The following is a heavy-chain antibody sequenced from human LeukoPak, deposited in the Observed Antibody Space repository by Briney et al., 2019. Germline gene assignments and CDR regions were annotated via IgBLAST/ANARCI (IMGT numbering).Heavy chain of an antibody. V-gene: IGHV3-53*01. Sequence: PGGSLRLSCAASGFTVSSNYMSWVRQAPGKGLEWVSVIYSGGSTYYADSVKGRFTISRDNSKNTLYLQMNSLRAEDTAVYYCARDPHPPSYYYGMDVWGQGTTVTVSS. CDR3: ARDPHPPSYYYGMDV. J-gene: IGHJ6*02. CDR2: IYSGGST. CDR1: GFTVSSNY.